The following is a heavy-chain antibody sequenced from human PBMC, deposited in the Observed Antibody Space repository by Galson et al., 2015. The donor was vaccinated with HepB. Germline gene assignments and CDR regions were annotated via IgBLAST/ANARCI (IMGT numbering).Heavy chain of an antibody. CDR3: ARGQGTVTRGFDY. CDR2: INHSGST. Sequence: SETLSLTCAVYGGSFSGYYWSWIRQPPGKGLEWIREINHSGSTNYNPSLKSRVTISVDTSKNQFSLKLSSVTAADTAVYYCARGQGTVTRGFDYWGQGTLVTVSS. CDR1: GGSFSGYY. J-gene: IGHJ4*02. V-gene: IGHV4-34*01. D-gene: IGHD4-17*01.